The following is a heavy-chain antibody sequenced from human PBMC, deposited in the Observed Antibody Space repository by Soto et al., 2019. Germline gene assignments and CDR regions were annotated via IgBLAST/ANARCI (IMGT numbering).Heavy chain of an antibody. CDR2: IKQDGSEK. V-gene: IGHV3-7*05. J-gene: IGHJ6*02. D-gene: IGHD2-15*01. CDR3: ARGRRGAAGYYYYGMDV. CDR1: GFTFSSYW. Sequence: GGSLRLSCAASGFTFSSYWMSWVRQAPGKGLEWVANIKQDGSEKYYVDSVKGRFTISRENAKNSLYLQMNSLRAEDTAVYYCARGRRGAAGYYYYGMDVWGQGTTVTVSS.